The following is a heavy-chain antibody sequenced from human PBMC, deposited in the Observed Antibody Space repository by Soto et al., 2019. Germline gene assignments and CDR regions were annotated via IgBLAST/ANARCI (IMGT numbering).Heavy chain of an antibody. J-gene: IGHJ4*02. CDR1: GGSINSGDSY. Sequence: LSLTCTVSGGSINSGDSYWNWIRQNPEKGLEWIGYINYRGTTFYNPSLKSRIIISADTSENQFSLKLNSVTAADTAVYYCVGDAPVVPPYCGQXTLVTVSP. CDR2: INYRGTT. D-gene: IGHD2-2*01. CDR3: VGDAPVVPPY. V-gene: IGHV4-31*03.